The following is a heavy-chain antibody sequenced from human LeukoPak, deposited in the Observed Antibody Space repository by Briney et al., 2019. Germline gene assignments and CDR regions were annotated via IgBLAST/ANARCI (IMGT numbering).Heavy chain of an antibody. D-gene: IGHD3-22*01. CDR3: ARAKYFYDSSGNYFDY. CDR2: IYYSGST. CDR1: GGSISSGGYY. Sequence: PSETLSLTCTVSGGSISSGGYYRSWIRQPPGKGLEWIGYIYYSGSTNYNPSLKSRVTISVDTSKNQFSLKLSSVTAADTAVYYCARAKYFYDSSGNYFDYWGQGTLVTVSS. V-gene: IGHV4-61*08. J-gene: IGHJ4*02.